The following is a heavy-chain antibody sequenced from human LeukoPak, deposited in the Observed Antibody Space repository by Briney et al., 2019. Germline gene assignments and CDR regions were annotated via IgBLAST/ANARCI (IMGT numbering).Heavy chain of an antibody. V-gene: IGHV3-53*01. CDR1: GFTVSSNY. Sequence: PGGSLRLSCAASGFTVSSNYMSWVRQAPGKGLEWVSVIYSGGSTYYADSVKGRFTISRDNSKNTLYLQMNSLRAEDTAVYYCASSLLSIAAAGTISYWGQGTLVTVSS. J-gene: IGHJ4*02. CDR3: ASSLLSIAAAGTISY. CDR2: IYSGGST. D-gene: IGHD6-13*01.